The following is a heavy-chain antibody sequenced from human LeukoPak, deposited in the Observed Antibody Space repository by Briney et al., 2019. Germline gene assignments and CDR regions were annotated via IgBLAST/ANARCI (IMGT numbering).Heavy chain of an antibody. CDR1: GFTFNTYS. Sequence: GGSLRLSCAASGFTFNTYSMNWVRQAPGKGLEWVSAISGSGGSTYYADSVKGRFTISRDNSKNTLYLQMNSLRAEDTAVYYCAKDFAVAGTSYMDVWGKGTTVTVSS. CDR3: AKDFAVAGTSYMDV. V-gene: IGHV3-23*01. CDR2: ISGSGGST. J-gene: IGHJ6*03. D-gene: IGHD6-19*01.